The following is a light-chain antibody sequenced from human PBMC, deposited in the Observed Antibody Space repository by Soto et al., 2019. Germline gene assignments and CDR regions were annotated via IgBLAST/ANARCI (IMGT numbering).Light chain of an antibody. CDR1: QSLVHSDGIAY. V-gene: IGKV2-30*02. CDR2: KVS. CDR3: MQGTHWPIT. J-gene: IGKJ5*01. Sequence: DIVMTQSPLFLPVTPGEPASISCRSNQSLVHSDGIAYFSWFQQRPGRSPRRLIYKVSNRDSGVPARFSGSGSGTDFALKIGRVEAEDVGVYYCMQGTHWPITFGQGTRLEIK.